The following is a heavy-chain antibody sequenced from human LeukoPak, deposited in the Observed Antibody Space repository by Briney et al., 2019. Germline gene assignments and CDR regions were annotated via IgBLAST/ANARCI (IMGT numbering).Heavy chain of an antibody. J-gene: IGHJ4*02. Sequence: SETLSLTCAVYGGSFSGYYWSWIRQPPGKGLEWIREINHSGSTNYNPSLKSRVTISVDTSKNQFSLKLSSVTAADTAVYYCARGGIVGATRYWGQGTLVTVSS. CDR2: INHSGST. D-gene: IGHD1-26*01. CDR3: ARGGIVGATRY. V-gene: IGHV4-34*01. CDR1: GGSFSGYY.